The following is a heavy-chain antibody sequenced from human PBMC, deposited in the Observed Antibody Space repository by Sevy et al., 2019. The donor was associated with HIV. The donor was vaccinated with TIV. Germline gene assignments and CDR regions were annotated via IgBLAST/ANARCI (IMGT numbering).Heavy chain of an antibody. D-gene: IGHD3-22*01. Sequence: SETLSLTCTVSGGSVSSGSYYWSWIRQPPGKGLEWIGYIYYGGSTNYNPSLKSRVTISVDTSKNQFSLKLSSVTAADTAVYYCARHGYLIYYFDYWGQGTLVTVSS. V-gene: IGHV4-61*01. CDR2: IYYGGST. J-gene: IGHJ4*02. CDR3: ARHGYLIYYFDY. CDR1: GGSVSSGSYY.